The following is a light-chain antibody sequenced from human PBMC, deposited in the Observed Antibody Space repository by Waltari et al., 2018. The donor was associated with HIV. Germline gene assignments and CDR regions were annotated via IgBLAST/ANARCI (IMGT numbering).Light chain of an antibody. Sequence: EKVMTQSPAPLSVSPGERATFTCRASQSVNNNLAWYQQKPGQAPRLLISDASTRATGIPARFSGSGSGTEFTLAISSLQSEDVAVYFCQQYANWPFTFGQGTRLEIK. CDR1: QSVNNN. J-gene: IGKJ5*01. V-gene: IGKV3-15*01. CDR3: QQYANWPFT. CDR2: DAS.